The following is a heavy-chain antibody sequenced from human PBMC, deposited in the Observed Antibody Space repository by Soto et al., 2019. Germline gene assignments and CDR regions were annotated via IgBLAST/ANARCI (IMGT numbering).Heavy chain of an antibody. CDR2: IYFSERT. CDR1: GGSISNNTYY. J-gene: IGHJ5*02. CDR3: ASHVAAAAARRWIDP. D-gene: IGHD6-6*01. Sequence: SETLSLTCTVSGGSISNNTYYWDWIRRPPGKGLEWIGTIYFSERTYYNPSLKSRVTISVDTSKNQFSLKLSSVTAADTAVYYCASHVAAAAARRWIDPWGQGTLVTLSS. V-gene: IGHV4-39*01.